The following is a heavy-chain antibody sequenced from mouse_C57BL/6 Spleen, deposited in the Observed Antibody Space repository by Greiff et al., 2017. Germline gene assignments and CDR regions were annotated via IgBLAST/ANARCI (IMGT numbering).Heavy chain of an antibody. V-gene: IGHV1-81*01. D-gene: IGHD1-1*01. CDR2: IYPRSGNT. CDR1: GYTFTSYG. Sequence: VQLVESGAELARPGASVKLSCKASGYTFTSYGISWVKQRTCQGLEWIGEIYPRSGNTYYNEKFKGKATLTADQSSSTAYMELRSLTSEDSAVYFCARSSFTTVVEYWGQGTTLTVSS. CDR3: ARSSFTTVVEY. J-gene: IGHJ2*01.